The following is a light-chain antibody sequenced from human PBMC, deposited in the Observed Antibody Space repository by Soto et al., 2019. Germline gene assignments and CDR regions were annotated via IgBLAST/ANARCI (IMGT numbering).Light chain of an antibody. CDR3: QVWDSSSEGVV. Sequence: SYELTQPLSMSVALGQTARITCGGNNIGSKNVHWYQQKPGQAPGLVMYRDSNRPSGIPERFSGSNSGNTATLSISRTQAGDEADYYCQVWDSSSEGVVFGGGTQLTVL. V-gene: IGLV3-9*01. CDR2: RDS. J-gene: IGLJ2*01. CDR1: NIGSKN.